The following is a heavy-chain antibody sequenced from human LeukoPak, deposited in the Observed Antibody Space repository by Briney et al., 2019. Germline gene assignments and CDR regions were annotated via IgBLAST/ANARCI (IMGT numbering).Heavy chain of an antibody. D-gene: IGHD1-26*01. CDR3: ASASPISASELPFDY. Sequence: GASVKVSCKSSGFTFTDEYIHWVRQAPGQGLEWMGWINPYSGAINYAQKFQGRVTLTRDTSISTAYMELSRLTSGDTAVYYCASASPISASELPFDYWGQGTLVTVSS. J-gene: IGHJ4*02. CDR1: GFTFTDEY. V-gene: IGHV1-2*02. CDR2: INPYSGAI.